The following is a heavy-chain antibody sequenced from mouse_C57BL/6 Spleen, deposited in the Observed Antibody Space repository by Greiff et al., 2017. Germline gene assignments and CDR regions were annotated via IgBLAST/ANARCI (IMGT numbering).Heavy chain of an antibody. D-gene: IGHD1-3*01. CDR3: ARVIKWSDD. V-gene: IGHV3-6*01. CDR2: ISYDGSN. CDR1: GYSIPSGYY. J-gene: IGHJ2*01. Sequence: EVKLEESGPGLVKPSQSLSLTCSVTGYSIPSGYYWNWIRQFPGNKLEWMGYISYDGSNNYNPSLKNRISITRDTSKNQFFLKLNSVTTEDTATYYCARVIKWSDDWGQGTTRTVSS.